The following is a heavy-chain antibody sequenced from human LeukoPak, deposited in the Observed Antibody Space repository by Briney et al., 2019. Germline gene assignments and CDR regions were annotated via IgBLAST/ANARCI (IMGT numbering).Heavy chain of an antibody. D-gene: IGHD3-3*01. CDR1: GYTFTSYD. J-gene: IGHJ4*02. V-gene: IGHV1-46*01. CDR2: INPSGSST. Sequence: ASVKVSCKASGYTFTSYDISWVRQAPGQGLEWMGIINPSGSSTSYAQKFQGRVTMTRDTSTSTVYMELSSLRSEDTAVYYCARGRWVYYDFWSGYPRRFDYWGQGTLVTVSS. CDR3: ARGRWVYYDFWSGYPRRFDY.